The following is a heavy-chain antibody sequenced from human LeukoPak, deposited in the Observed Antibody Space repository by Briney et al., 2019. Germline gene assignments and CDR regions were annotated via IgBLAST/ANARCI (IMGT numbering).Heavy chain of an antibody. Sequence: GGSLRLSCAASGFTFDDYGMSWVRQVPGRGLEWICGINWNSGVTGYADSVKGRFNISRDNAKNSLFLQMNSLRDEDTAFYYCARGDGPTVTADYFQNWGQGTLVTVSS. CDR1: GFTFDDYG. V-gene: IGHV3-20*04. CDR3: ARGDGPTVTADYFQN. J-gene: IGHJ1*01. CDR2: INWNSGVT. D-gene: IGHD4-17*01.